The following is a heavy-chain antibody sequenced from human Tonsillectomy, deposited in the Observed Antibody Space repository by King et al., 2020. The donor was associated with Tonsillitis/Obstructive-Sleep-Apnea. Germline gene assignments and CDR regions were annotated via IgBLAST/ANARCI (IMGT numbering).Heavy chain of an antibody. CDR3: AHRRDHKRAFDY. Sequence: NTLKESGPTLVKPTQTLTLTCTFSGFSLSTSGVGVGWIRQPPGKALEWLALIYWDDAKRYSPSLKNRLTITKDTSKNQVVLTMTNMDPVDTAAYYCAHRRDHKRAFDYWGQGALVTVSS. V-gene: IGHV2-5*02. J-gene: IGHJ4*02. CDR1: GFSLSTSGVG. CDR2: IYWDDAK. D-gene: IGHD1-14*01.